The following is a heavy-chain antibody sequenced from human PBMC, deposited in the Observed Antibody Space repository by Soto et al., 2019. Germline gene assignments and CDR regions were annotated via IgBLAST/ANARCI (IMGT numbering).Heavy chain of an antibody. V-gene: IGHV3-9*01. Sequence: EVQLVESGGGLVQPGRSLRLSCAASGFTFDDYAMHWVRRVPGKGLEWVSSISWNSNIIGYADSVKGRFTISRDNAKNSQYLQMNSLRPEDTAFYYCAKGGPDGFCSGGRCYFDYWGQGTLVTVSS. CDR1: GFTFDDYA. CDR2: ISWNSNII. CDR3: AKGGPDGFCSGGRCYFDY. J-gene: IGHJ4*02. D-gene: IGHD2-15*01.